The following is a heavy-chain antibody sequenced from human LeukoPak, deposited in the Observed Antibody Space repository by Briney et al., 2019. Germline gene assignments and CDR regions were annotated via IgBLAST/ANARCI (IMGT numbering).Heavy chain of an antibody. CDR3: ARANPPHTCDL. Sequence: NASETLSLTCIVSGVSISSGGYYWSWIRQHPGKGLEWIGYIYYSGSTYYNPSLKSRVTISINTSKNQFSLQLSSVTAADTAVYYCARANPPHTCDLWGRGTLVTVSS. J-gene: IGHJ2*01. D-gene: IGHD2-8*01. CDR1: GVSISSGGYY. CDR2: IYYSGST. V-gene: IGHV4-31*03.